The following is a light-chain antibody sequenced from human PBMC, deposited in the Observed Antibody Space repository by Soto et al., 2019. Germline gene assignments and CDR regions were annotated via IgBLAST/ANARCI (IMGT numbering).Light chain of an antibody. CDR2: QTS. CDR3: QQRSNWPLT. V-gene: IGKV3-11*01. CDR1: QSVSSN. Sequence: EIVMTQSPATLSVSPGERATLSCRASQSVSSNLAWYQQKPGQAPRLLIYQTSIRAAGIPARFSASGSGTDFTLTISSLEPEDFAVYYCQQRSNWPLTFGGGTKV. J-gene: IGKJ4*01.